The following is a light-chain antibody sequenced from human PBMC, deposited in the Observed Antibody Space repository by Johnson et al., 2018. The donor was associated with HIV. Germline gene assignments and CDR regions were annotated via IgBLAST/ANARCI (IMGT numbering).Light chain of an antibody. CDR2: DSN. J-gene: IGLJ1*01. CDR1: SSNIGNNY. CDR3: GTWDSSLSAYV. Sequence: QSVLTQPPSVSAAPGQKVTISCSGSSSNIGNNYVSWYQQLPGTAPKLLIYDSNKRPSGIPDRFSGSKSGTSATLGITGIQTGDEADYYCGTWDSSLSAYVFVTGTKVTVL. V-gene: IGLV1-51*01.